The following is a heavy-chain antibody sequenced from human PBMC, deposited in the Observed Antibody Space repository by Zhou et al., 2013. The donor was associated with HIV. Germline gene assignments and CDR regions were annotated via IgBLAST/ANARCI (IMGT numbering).Heavy chain of an antibody. J-gene: IGHJ4*02. D-gene: IGHD6-6*01. CDR3: ARDPAARARYLDH. CDR1: GYSFTSYD. V-gene: IGHV1-8*03. CDR2: MNPSSGNT. Sequence: QVQLVQSGAEVKKPGASVTVSCKASGYSFTSYDINWVRQAPGQGLEWMGWMNPSSGNTGYAQKFQGRVTITRNTSISTAYMELSSLRSDDTAVYYCARDPAARARYLDHVGQATLVIVSS.